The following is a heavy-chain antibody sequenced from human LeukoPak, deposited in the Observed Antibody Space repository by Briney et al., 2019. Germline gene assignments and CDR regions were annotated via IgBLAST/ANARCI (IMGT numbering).Heavy chain of an antibody. CDR1: GGSISRSRDY. CDR3: ARWGTTTSMDV. Sequence: SETLSLTCSVSGGSISRSRDYWGWIRQPPGKGLEWIGSIYYSGSTYYNPSLESRVTISVDASKNQFSLELISVTAADTAVYYCARWGTTTSMDVWGKGTTVTVSS. D-gene: IGHD1-1*01. V-gene: IGHV4-39*07. CDR2: IYYSGST. J-gene: IGHJ6*04.